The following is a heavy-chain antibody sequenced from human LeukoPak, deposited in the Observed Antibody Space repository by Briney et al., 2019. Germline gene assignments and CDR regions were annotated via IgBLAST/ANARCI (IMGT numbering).Heavy chain of an antibody. V-gene: IGHV4-59*01. CDR2: MYYSGST. CDR3: ARGGITIFGVTIEGFDY. Sequence: PSETLSLTCTVSGDSFSGYFWNWIRQVPGKGLEWIGFMYYSGSTKYNPSLKSRVTISVDTSKNPFSLKLTSVTAADTAVYYCARGGITIFGVTIEGFDYWGPGTLVTVSS. CDR1: GDSFSGYF. D-gene: IGHD3-3*01. J-gene: IGHJ4*02.